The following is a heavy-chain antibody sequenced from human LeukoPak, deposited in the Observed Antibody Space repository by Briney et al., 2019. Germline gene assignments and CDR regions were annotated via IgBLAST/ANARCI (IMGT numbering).Heavy chain of an antibody. CDR3: ARGFWSGYSTSIFDY. Sequence: SETLSLTCTVSGGSISSYCWSWIRQPPGKGLEWIGYIYYSGSTNYNPSLKSRVTISVDTSKNQFSLKLSSVTAADTAVYYCARGFWSGYSTSIFDYWGQGTLVTVSS. D-gene: IGHD3-3*01. CDR2: IYYSGST. CDR1: GGSISSYC. J-gene: IGHJ4*02. V-gene: IGHV4-59*01.